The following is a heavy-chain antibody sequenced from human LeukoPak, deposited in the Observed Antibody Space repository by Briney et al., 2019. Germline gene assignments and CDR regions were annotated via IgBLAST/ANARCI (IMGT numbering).Heavy chain of an antibody. CDR2: INHSGST. J-gene: IGHJ6*03. Sequence: SETLSLTRAVYGGSFSGYYWSWIRQPPGKGLEWIGEINHSGSTNYNPSLKSRVTISVDTSKNQFSLKLSSVTAADTAVYYCARGIGGCSSTSCYTPPPRYYYYYYMDVWGKGTTVTVSS. V-gene: IGHV4-34*01. D-gene: IGHD2-2*02. CDR1: GGSFSGYY. CDR3: ARGIGGCSSTSCYTPPPRYYYYYYMDV.